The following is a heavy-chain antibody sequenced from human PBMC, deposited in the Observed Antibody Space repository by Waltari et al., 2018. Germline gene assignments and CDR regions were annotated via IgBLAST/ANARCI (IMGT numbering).Heavy chain of an antibody. J-gene: IGHJ6*02. Sequence: EVQLVESGGGLVQPGGSLRLSCAASGLTFSSYSLNWVRQAPGKGLEWVSYISSSSSTIDYADSGKGRFTISRDNAKNSLYLKMNSLRAEDTAVYYCAAFHPEVHLGEFMSPYGMDVWGQGTTVIVSS. CDR2: ISSSSSTI. CDR3: AAFHPEVHLGEFMSPYGMDV. V-gene: IGHV3-48*01. CDR1: GLTFSSYS. D-gene: IGHD3-16*01.